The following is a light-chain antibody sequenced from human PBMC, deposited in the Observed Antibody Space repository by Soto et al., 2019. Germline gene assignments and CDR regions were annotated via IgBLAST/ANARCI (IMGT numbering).Light chain of an antibody. CDR2: GAS. J-gene: IGKJ1*01. Sequence: EIVLTQSPGTLSLSPGERATLSCRASQSVSSSYLAWYQQKPGQAPRLLIYGASSRATGIPDRFTGSGSGTEFTLTISSLQSEDFAVYYCQQYNSGWTFGQGTKVEIK. V-gene: IGKV3-20*01. CDR1: QSVSSSY. CDR3: QQYNSGWT.